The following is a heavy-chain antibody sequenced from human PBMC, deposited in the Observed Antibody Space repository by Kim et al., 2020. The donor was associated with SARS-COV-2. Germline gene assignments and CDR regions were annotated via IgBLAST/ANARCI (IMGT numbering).Heavy chain of an antibody. D-gene: IGHD2-2*01. V-gene: IGHV3-30*18. CDR1: GFTFSSYG. J-gene: IGHJ4*02. Sequence: GGSLRLSCAASGFTFSSYGMHWVRQAPGKGLEWVAVISYDGSNKYYADSVKGRFTISRDNSKNTLYLQMNSLRAEDTAVYYCAKDAMPIVVVPAAIQSHFDYWGQGTLVTVSS. CDR3: AKDAMPIVVVPAAIQSHFDY. CDR2: ISYDGSNK.